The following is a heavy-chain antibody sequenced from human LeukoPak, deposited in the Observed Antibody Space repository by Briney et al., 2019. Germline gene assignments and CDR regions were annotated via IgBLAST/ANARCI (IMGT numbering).Heavy chain of an antibody. Sequence: GGSLILSCAASGFTFSRYWMGWVRQAPGKGLEWVANINQDGSEKYYPESMKGRFTISRDNARNSLYLQMSSLRAEDTARYYCAIDCTDGVCWSWAHWGQGTLVTVSS. CDR2: INQDGSEK. V-gene: IGHV3-7*01. CDR3: AIDCTDGVCWSWAH. J-gene: IGHJ4*02. CDR1: GFTFSRYW. D-gene: IGHD2-8*01.